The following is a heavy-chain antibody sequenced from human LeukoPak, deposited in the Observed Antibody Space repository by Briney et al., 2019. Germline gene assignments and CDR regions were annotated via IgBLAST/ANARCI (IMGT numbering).Heavy chain of an antibody. CDR2: ISYDGSNK. CDR3: ARDAGGSGSYRVVVSYMDV. J-gene: IGHJ6*03. CDR1: GFTFSSYG. D-gene: IGHD3-10*01. Sequence: GRSLRLSCAASGFTFSSYGMHWVRQAPGKGLEWVAVISYDGSNKYYADSVKGRFTISRDNSKNTLYLQMNSLRAEDTAVYYCARDAGGSGSYRVVVSYMDVWGKGTTVTVSS. V-gene: IGHV3-30*03.